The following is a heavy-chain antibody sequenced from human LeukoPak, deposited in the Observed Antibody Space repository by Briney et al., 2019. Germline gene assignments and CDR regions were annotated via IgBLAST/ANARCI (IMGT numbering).Heavy chain of an antibody. Sequence: GGSLRLSCAASGFTFSSYAMSWVRHAPGKGLEWVSAISGGSTYYADSVKGRFTISRDNSKNTLYLQMNSLRDEDTAVYYCATRAGPSSRAGWFAPWGQGTLVTVSS. V-gene: IGHV3-23*01. CDR2: ISGGST. CDR1: GFTFSSYA. J-gene: IGHJ5*02. CDR3: ATRAGPSSRAGWFAP. D-gene: IGHD2-2*01.